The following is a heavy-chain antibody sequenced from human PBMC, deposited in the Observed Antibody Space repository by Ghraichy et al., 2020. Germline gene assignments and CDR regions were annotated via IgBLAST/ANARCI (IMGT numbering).Heavy chain of an antibody. CDR2: IQQDGSEK. CDR3: ARIRGYSGYESVGWFDP. D-gene: IGHD5-12*01. Sequence: GGSLRLSCAASGFTFRSSWMSWVRQAPGKGLEWVANIQQDGSEKYYLDSVKGRFTVSRDNAKNSLYLQMNSLRAKDTALYYCARIRGYSGYESVGWFDPWGQGTLVTVSS. CDR1: GFTFRSSW. J-gene: IGHJ5*02. V-gene: IGHV3-7*05.